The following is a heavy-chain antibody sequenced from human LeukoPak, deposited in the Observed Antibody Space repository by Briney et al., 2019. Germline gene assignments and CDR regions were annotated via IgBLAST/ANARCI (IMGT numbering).Heavy chain of an antibody. V-gene: IGHV3-30-3*01. CDR1: GFTFSSYA. CDR3: ARGPRDIVVVDAHYFDY. Sequence: GGSLRLSCAASGFTFSSYAMHWVRQAPGKGLEWVAIISYDGSNKYYADSVKGRFTISRDNSKNTLYLQMNSLRDGDTAVYYCARGPRDIVVVDAHYFDYWGQGTLVTVSS. D-gene: IGHD2-15*01. J-gene: IGHJ4*02. CDR2: ISYDGSNK.